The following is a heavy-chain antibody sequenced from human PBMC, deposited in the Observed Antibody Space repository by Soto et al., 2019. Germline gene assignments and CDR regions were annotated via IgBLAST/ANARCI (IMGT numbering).Heavy chain of an antibody. J-gene: IGHJ6*02. D-gene: IGHD3-22*01. Sequence: ASVKVSCKASGYTFTSYYIHWVRQAPGQGLEWMGIINPSGGSTSYAQKFQGRVTMTRDTSTSTVYMELSSLRSEDTAVYYCARGDTMIVVVTPDYYYYGMDVWGQGTTVTVS. CDR1: GYTFTSYY. CDR2: INPSGGST. V-gene: IGHV1-46*03. CDR3: ARGDTMIVVVTPDYYYYGMDV.